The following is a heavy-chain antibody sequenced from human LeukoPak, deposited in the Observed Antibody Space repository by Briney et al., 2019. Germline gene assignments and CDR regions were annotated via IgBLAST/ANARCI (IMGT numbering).Heavy chain of an antibody. Sequence: GGSLRLSCAASGFTFSSYWMSWVRQAPGKGLEWVANIKQDGSEKYYVDSLKGRFTISRDNSKNSLFLQINSLRVDDTAVYYCARSGGYGWDYWGQGAVVTVSS. CDR1: GFTFSSYW. J-gene: IGHJ4*02. CDR2: IKQDGSEK. V-gene: IGHV3-7*01. D-gene: IGHD5-12*01. CDR3: ARSGGYGWDY.